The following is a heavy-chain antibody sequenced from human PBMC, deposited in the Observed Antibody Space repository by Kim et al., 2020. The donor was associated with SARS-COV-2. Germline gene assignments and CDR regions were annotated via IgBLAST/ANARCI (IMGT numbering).Heavy chain of an antibody. V-gene: IGHV1-3*01. D-gene: IGHD4-4*01. Sequence: YSPKSQGRVTITRDTSANTAYMELRRLTTKDTAIYYCARDMDPTVYDYWGQGTLVTVSS. CDR3: ARDMDPTVYDY. J-gene: IGHJ4*02.